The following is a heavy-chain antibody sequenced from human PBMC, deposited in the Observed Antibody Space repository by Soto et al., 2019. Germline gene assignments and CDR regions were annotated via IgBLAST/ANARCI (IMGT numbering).Heavy chain of an antibody. CDR3: ARARGIQLWLAYYFDY. J-gene: IGHJ4*02. CDR1: GFTFSSYS. CDR2: ISSSSSYI. V-gene: IGHV3-21*01. Sequence: GGSLRLSCAASGFTFSSYSMNWFRQAPGKGLEWVSSISSSSSYIYYADSVKGRFTVSRDNAKNSLYLQMNSLRAEDTAVYYCARARGIQLWLAYYFDYWGQGTLVTVSS. D-gene: IGHD5-18*01.